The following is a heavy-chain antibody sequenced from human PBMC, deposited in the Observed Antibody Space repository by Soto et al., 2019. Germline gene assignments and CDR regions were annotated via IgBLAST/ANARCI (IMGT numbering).Heavy chain of an antibody. V-gene: IGHV3-23*01. J-gene: IGHJ4*02. CDR3: AKPYGPLAFDY. CDR2: MKATDGTK. Sequence: GGSLRLSCAASGFSFSNHAMSWVRQAPGKGLEWVSTMKATDGTKYYADSVKGRLTISRDSSTNTMYLQMNSLRVEDTAVYYCAKPYGPLAFDYWGQGTLVTVSS. CDR1: GFSFSNHA. D-gene: IGHD3-10*01.